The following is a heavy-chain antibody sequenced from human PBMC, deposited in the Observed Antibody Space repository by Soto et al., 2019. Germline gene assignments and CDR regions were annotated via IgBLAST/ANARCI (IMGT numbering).Heavy chain of an antibody. V-gene: IGHV3-33*01. CDR1: GFTFSSYG. CDR2: IWYDGSNK. D-gene: IGHD5-12*01. J-gene: IGHJ4*02. CDR3: ARGGSERDGYNFPPHY. Sequence: QVQLVESGGGVVQPGRSLRLSCAASGFTFSSYGMHWVRQAPGKGLEWVAVIWYDGSNKYYADSVKGRFTISRDNSKNTLYLQMNSLRAEDTAVYYCARGGSERDGYNFPPHYWGQGTLVTVSS.